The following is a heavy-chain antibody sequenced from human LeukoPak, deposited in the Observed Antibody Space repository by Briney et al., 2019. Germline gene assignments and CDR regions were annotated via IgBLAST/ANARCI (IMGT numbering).Heavy chain of an antibody. V-gene: IGHV1-18*01. D-gene: IGHD4-17*01. CDR3: ARDSADGDYVLTFDY. CDR2: ISAYNGNT. CDR1: GYTFTSYG. Sequence: ASVKVSCKASGYTFTSYGISWVRQAPGQGLEWMGWISAYNGNTNYAQKLQGRVTMTTDTSTSTVYMELTSLRSEDTAVYYCARDSADGDYVLTFDYWGQGTLVTVSS. J-gene: IGHJ4*02.